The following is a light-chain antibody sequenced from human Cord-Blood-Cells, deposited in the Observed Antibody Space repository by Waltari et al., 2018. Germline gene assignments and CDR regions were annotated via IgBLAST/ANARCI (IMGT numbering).Light chain of an antibody. CDR3: QQYKNWPRT. V-gene: IGKV3-15*01. CDR1: QSVSTN. J-gene: IGKJ1*01. CDR2: GAA. Sequence: EIVMPQSPATLSVSPGERATLSCRASQSVSTNLAWYQQNPGQAPRLLIYGAATRATGIPARFSGSGSGTEFTLTISSLQSEYFAVYSCQQYKNWPRTFGQGTKVEIQ.